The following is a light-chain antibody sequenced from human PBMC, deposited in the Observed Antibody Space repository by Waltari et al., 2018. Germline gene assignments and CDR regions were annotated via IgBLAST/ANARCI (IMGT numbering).Light chain of an antibody. CDR2: WAS. J-gene: IGKJ1*01. Sequence: DIVMTQSPDSLAVSLGERATINCKSSQSVLFSSNNKDFGAGHQQKPGRPPKLLLYWASTRYSGVPARFSASGSGTNFTLTLSRLQAEDVAVYYCHQYFKSPWTFGRGTQVEIK. CDR1: QSVLFSSNNKDF. V-gene: IGKV4-1*01. CDR3: HQYFKSPWT.